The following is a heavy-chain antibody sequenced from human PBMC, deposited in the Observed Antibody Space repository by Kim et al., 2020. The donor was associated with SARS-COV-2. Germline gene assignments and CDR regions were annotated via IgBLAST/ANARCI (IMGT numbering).Heavy chain of an antibody. CDR3: ARGGLTGYNYFDY. V-gene: IGHV3-53*01. Sequence: SAEALKGHFTIPRDKSKNTLLLQMNSLYAEDTAVYYCARGGLTGYNYFDYWGQGTLVTVSS. D-gene: IGHD3-9*01. J-gene: IGHJ4*02.